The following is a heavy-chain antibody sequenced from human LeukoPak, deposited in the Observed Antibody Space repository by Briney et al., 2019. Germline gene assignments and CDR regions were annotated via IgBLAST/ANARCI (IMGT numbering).Heavy chain of an antibody. CDR3: AREDYYDSSGSR. J-gene: IGHJ4*02. CDR2: IIPILGIA. V-gene: IGHV1-69*04. CDR1: GGSFSSCA. Sequence: ASVKVSCKASGGSFSSCAISWVRQAPGQGLGWVGRIIPILGIANYAQKFQGRVTITADKSTSTAYMKLSSLRSEDTAVYYCAREDYYDSSGSRWGQGTLVTVSS. D-gene: IGHD3-22*01.